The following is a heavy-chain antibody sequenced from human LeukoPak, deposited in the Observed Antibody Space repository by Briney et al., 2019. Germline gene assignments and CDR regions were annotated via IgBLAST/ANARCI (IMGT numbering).Heavy chain of an antibody. J-gene: IGHJ4*02. Sequence: SETLSLTCTVSGGSISSYYWSWIRQPPGKGLEWIGYIYYSGSTNYNPSLKSRVTISVDTSKNQFSLKLSSVTAADTAVYYCARVSYDSYSNYDVDYWGQGTLVTVSS. V-gene: IGHV4-59*01. CDR2: IYYSGST. CDR3: ARVSYDSYSNYDVDY. D-gene: IGHD4-11*01. CDR1: GGSISSYY.